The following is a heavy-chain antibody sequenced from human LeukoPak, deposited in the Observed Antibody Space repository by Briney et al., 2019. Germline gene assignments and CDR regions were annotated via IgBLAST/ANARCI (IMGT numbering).Heavy chain of an antibody. J-gene: IGHJ4*02. CDR2: IASKTDGGAT. CDR1: GFTFRSHA. CDR3: TTGIRGD. Sequence: GGSLRLSCVGSGFTFRSHAMSWVRQAPGEGLDWVGRIASKTDGGATDYAAPVKGRFTISRDDSKNTLNLQMNSLKTEDTAVYYCTTGIRGDWGQGTLVTVSS. V-gene: IGHV3-15*04. D-gene: IGHD3-10*01.